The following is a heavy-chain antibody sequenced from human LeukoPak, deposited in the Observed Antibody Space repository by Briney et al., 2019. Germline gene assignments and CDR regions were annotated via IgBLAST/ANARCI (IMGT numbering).Heavy chain of an antibody. CDR3: TISGSHIDY. Sequence: PGGSLRPSCAASGFTFTYAWMSWVRQAPGKGLEWVGRIKSETDGGTTAYGSPVKGRFTISRDDSKKTPFLQINTLKTEDTAIYYCTISGSHIDYWGQGTLVTVSS. CDR1: GFTFTYAW. D-gene: IGHD1-26*01. J-gene: IGHJ4*02. CDR2: IKSETDGGTT. V-gene: IGHV3-15*01.